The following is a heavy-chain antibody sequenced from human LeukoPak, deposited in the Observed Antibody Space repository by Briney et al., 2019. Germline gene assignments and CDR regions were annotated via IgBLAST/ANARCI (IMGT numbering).Heavy chain of an antibody. CDR3: ARDLGSLWFGESHWFDP. CDR1: GGSVSSGSYY. CDR2: IYYSGST. Sequence: PSETLSLTCTVSGGSVSSGSYYWSWIRQPPGKGLEWIGYIYYSGSTNYNPSLKSRVTISVDTSKNQFSLKLSSVTAADTAVYYCARDLGSLWFGESHWFDPWGQGTLVTVSS. D-gene: IGHD3-10*01. V-gene: IGHV4-61*01. J-gene: IGHJ5*02.